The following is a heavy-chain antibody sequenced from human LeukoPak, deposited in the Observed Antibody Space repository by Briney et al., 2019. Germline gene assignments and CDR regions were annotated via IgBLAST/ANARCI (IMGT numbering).Heavy chain of an antibody. J-gene: IGHJ4*02. CDR3: ARDRGGSGWYGYHLI. CDR2: IKQDGSEK. CDR1: GFTFSSYW. V-gene: IGHV3-7*01. D-gene: IGHD6-19*01. Sequence: GGSLRLSCAASGFTFSSYWMSWVRQAPGKGLEWVANIKQDGSEKYYVDSVKGRFTISRDNAKNSLYLQMNSLRAEDTAVYYCARDRGGSGWYGYHLIWGQGTLVTVSS.